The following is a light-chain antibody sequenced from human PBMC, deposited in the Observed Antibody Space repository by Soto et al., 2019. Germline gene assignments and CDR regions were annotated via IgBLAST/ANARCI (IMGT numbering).Light chain of an antibody. J-gene: IGKJ1*01. CDR1: QSLLHSNGYNY. Sequence: DIVMTQSPRSRPGTPGGPACISCRSSQSLLHSNGYNYLDWYLQKPGQSPQLLIYLGSNRASGVPDRFTVSGSGTDFTLKISRVEAEDVGVYYCMQALQTPWTFGQGTKVDIK. CDR3: MQALQTPWT. CDR2: LGS. V-gene: IGKV2-28*01.